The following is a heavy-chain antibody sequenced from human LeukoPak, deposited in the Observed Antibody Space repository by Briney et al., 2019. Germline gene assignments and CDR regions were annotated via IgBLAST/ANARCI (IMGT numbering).Heavy chain of an antibody. J-gene: IGHJ5*02. CDR3: ARTGITMVRGVIGWFDP. CDR1: GYTFTGYY. V-gene: IGHV1-2*02. Sequence: ASVKVSCKASGYTFTGYYMHWVRQAPGQGLKWMGWINPNSGGTNYAQKFQGRVTMTRDTSISTAYMELSRLRSDDTAVYYCARTGITMVRGVIGWFDPWGQGTLVTVSS. CDR2: INPNSGGT. D-gene: IGHD3-10*01.